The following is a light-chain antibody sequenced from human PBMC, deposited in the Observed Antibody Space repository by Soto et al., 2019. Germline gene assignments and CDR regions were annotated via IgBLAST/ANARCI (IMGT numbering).Light chain of an antibody. Sequence: QSALTQPPSASGSPGQSVTISCTGTTSDVGGYNYVSWYQQHPGKAPKFMIYEVSKRPSGVPDRFSGSKSGNTASLTVSGLQAEDEDDYYCISYSGSNNVVFGGGTKLTVL. V-gene: IGLV2-8*01. CDR2: EVS. CDR3: ISYSGSNNVV. J-gene: IGLJ2*01. CDR1: TSDVGGYNY.